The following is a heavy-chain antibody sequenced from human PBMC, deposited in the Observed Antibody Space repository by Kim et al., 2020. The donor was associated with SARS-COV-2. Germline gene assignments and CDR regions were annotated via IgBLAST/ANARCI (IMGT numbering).Heavy chain of an antibody. CDR1: AFTVSSNY. Sequence: GGSLRLSCAASAFTVSSNYMSWVRQAPGKGLEWVSVIYSGGSTYYADSVKGRFTVSRDNSKNTLYLQMNSLSAEDTAVYYCAKGEQWGYWGQGTLVTVSS. J-gene: IGHJ4*02. V-gene: IGHV3-53*01. CDR2: IYSGGST. D-gene: IGHD1-26*01. CDR3: AKGEQWGY.